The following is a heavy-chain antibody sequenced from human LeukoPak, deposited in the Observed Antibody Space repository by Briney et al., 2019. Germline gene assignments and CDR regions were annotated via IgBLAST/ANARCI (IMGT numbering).Heavy chain of an antibody. Sequence: SETLSLTCTVSGGSISSYYWSRIRQPPGKGLEWIGYIYYSGSTNYNPSLKSRVTISVDTSKNQFSLKLSSVTAADTAVYYCARHSSDITMVRGVIIGYWYFDLWGRGTLVTVSS. V-gene: IGHV4-59*08. CDR1: GGSISSYY. CDR3: ARHSSDITMVRGVIIGYWYFDL. J-gene: IGHJ2*01. D-gene: IGHD3-10*01. CDR2: IYYSGST.